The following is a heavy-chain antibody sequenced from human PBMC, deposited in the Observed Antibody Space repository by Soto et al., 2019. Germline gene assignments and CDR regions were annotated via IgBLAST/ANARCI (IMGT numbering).Heavy chain of an antibody. D-gene: IGHD4-4*01. CDR3: ARDQHTVTRSYNWFDP. CDR2: INHSGST. J-gene: IGHJ5*02. V-gene: IGHV4-34*01. Sequence: SETLSLTCAVYGGSFSGYYWSWIRQPPGKGLEWIGEINHSGSTNYNPSLKSRVTISVDTSKNQFSRKLSSVTAADTAVYYCARDQHTVTRSYNWFDPWGQGTLVTVSS. CDR1: GGSFSGYY.